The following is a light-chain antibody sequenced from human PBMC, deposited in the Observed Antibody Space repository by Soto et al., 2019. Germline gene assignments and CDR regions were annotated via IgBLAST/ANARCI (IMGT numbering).Light chain of an antibody. CDR3: QQYGSSPT. Sequence: IVLTQSPGTLSLSPGERATLSCRASQSISARHLAWYQQKPGQAPRLLIYGASRRATGIPERFSGSGSGTDFTLTINGLEPEDFAVYYCQQYGSSPTFGLGTKVDIK. CDR2: GAS. J-gene: IGKJ1*01. V-gene: IGKV3-20*01. CDR1: QSISARH.